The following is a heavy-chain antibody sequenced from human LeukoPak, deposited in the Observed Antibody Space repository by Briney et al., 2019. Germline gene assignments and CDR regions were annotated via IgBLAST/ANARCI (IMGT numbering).Heavy chain of an antibody. Sequence: GGSLRLSCAASGFTFSSYAMSWVRQAPGKGLEWVSAISGSGGSTYYADSVKGRFTISRDNSKNTLYLQMNSLRAEDTAVYYCARDLGTGSGGIWFDPWGQGTLVTVSS. J-gene: IGHJ5*02. CDR1: GFTFSSYA. D-gene: IGHD3-10*01. CDR3: ARDLGTGSGGIWFDP. V-gene: IGHV3-23*01. CDR2: ISGSGGST.